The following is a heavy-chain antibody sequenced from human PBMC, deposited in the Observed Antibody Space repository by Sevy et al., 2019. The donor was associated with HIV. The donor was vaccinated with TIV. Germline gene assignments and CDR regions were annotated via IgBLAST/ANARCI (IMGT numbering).Heavy chain of an antibody. CDR1: GFACGDYA. CDR3: ARGVWGYVGAFDI. D-gene: IGHD3-16*01. J-gene: IGHJ3*02. Sequence: GGSLRLSCAASGFACGDYAMTWVRQAPGKGLEWVSGINWNGGSTGYADSVQGRVTISRDNAKNCLYLQMNSLRVEDTALYYCARGVWGYVGAFDIWGQGTMVTVSS. V-gene: IGHV3-20*04. CDR2: INWNGGST.